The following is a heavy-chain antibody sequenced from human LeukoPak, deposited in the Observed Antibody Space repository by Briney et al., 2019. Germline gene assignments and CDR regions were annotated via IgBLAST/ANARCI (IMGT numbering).Heavy chain of an antibody. V-gene: IGHV3-53*01. CDR1: RFTFSSYA. CDR3: ARDNAALGY. Sequence: GGSLRLSCAASRFTFSSYAMSWVRQAPGKGLEWVSVIYSGGSTYYADSVKGRFTISRDNSKNTLYLQMNSLRAEDTAVYYCARDNAALGYWGQGTLVTVSS. CDR2: IYSGGST. D-gene: IGHD6-25*01. J-gene: IGHJ4*02.